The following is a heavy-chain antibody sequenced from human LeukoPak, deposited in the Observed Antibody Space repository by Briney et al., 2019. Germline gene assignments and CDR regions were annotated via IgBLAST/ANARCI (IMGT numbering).Heavy chain of an antibody. D-gene: IGHD3-10*01. V-gene: IGHV1-18*01. J-gene: IGHJ6*03. CDR1: GYTFTSYG. CDR2: ISAYNGNT. CDR3: ARDGELHYYYYYYMDV. Sequence: ASVKVSCKASGYTFTSYGISWVRQAPGQGLEWMGWISAYNGNTNYAQKLQGRVTMTTDTSTSTACMELRSLRSDDTAVYYCARDGELHYYYYYYMDVWGKGTTVTVSS.